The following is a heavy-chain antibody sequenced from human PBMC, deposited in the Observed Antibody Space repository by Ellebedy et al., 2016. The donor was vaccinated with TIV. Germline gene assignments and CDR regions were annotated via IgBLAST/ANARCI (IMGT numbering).Heavy chain of an antibody. D-gene: IGHD3-3*01. CDR1: GHSFTAYG. CDR2: INTGNGNR. Sequence: ASVKVSXKASGHSFTAYGIHWVRQAPGQSLEWLGWINTGNGNRKYSQKLQGRVTITRDYMELSGLMSEDTAVYYCATREWQDPMDVWGQGTTVTVSS. J-gene: IGHJ6*02. V-gene: IGHV1-3*04. CDR3: ATREWQDPMDV.